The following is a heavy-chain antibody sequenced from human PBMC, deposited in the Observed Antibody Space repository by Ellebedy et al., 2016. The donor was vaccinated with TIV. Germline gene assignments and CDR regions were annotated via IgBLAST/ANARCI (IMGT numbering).Heavy chain of an antibody. V-gene: IGHV4-59*12. J-gene: IGHJ3*02. D-gene: IGHD3-16*01. CDR3: ARDPPGDDAFDT. CDR2: MDYRGHM. Sequence: MPSETLSLTCTVSGGSISSDFWGWFRQPPGEGLEWIGYMDYRGHMNHNPSLKSRVTISLDTSKNQFSLKLTSVTAADTAGYFRARDPPGDDAFDTWGQGTIVTVSS. CDR1: GGSISSDF.